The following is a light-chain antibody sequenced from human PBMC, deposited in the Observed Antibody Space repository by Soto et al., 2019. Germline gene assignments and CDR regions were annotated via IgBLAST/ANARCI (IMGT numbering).Light chain of an antibody. V-gene: IGLV3-9*01. CDR3: QVWDSNTVI. Sequence: SYELTQPLSVSVALGQTARITCGGNNIGSKNVHWYQQKPGQAPVLVIYRDSNRPSGIPDRFSGSNSGNTATLTISRAQAGDEADYYCQVWDSNTVIFGGGTKVTVL. CDR2: RDS. CDR1: NIGSKN. J-gene: IGLJ2*01.